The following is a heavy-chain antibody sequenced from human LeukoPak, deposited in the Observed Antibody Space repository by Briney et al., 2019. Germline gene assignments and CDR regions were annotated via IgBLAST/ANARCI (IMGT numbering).Heavy chain of an antibody. D-gene: IGHD1-26*01. CDR1: DYSISRGYY. CDR3: ARIIVGAHYYFDY. Sequence: SETLSLTCTVSDYSISRGYYWGWIRQPPGKGLEWIGSIYHSGSTYYNPSLKSRVTISVDTSKNQFSLKLSSVTAADTAVYYCARIIVGAHYYFDYWGQGTLVTVSS. CDR2: IYHSGST. J-gene: IGHJ4*02. V-gene: IGHV4-38-2*02.